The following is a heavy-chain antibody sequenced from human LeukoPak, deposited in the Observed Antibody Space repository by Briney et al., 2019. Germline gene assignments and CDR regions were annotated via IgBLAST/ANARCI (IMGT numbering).Heavy chain of an antibody. J-gene: IGHJ4*02. CDR3: ARGDGYCSSASCSGN. Sequence: GGSLRLSCAASGFTLNTYGMHWVRQAPGKGLEWVAFIRFDGSNKYYADSVKGRFTISRDNSKNTLYLQMKSLRPEDTAGYYCARGDGYCSSASCSGNWGQGTLVTVSS. CDR1: GFTLNTYG. CDR2: IRFDGSNK. D-gene: IGHD2-2*03. V-gene: IGHV3-30*02.